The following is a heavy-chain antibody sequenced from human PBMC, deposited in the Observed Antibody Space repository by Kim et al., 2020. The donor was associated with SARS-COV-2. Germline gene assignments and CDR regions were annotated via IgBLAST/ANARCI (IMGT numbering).Heavy chain of an antibody. CDR3: ARDRQRAGTGVDY. V-gene: IGHV6-1*01. CDR2: TYYRSKWYS. CDR1: WDSISSDSAA. Sequence: SQTLSLTCAISWDSISSDSAAWNWIRQSPSGGLEWLGRTYYRSKWYSDYALSVKGRITINPDTSKNQFSLHLNSVTPEDTAVYYCARDRQRAGTGVDYWGQGTLVTVSS. J-gene: IGHJ4*02. D-gene: IGHD6-19*01.